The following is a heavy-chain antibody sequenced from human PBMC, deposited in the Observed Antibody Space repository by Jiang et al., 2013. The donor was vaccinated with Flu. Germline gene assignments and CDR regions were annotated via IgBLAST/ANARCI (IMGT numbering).Heavy chain of an antibody. CDR1: GGSISSSNYY. J-gene: IGHJ6*03. CDR2: IYYSGST. Sequence: GSGLVKPSETLSLTCTVSGGSISSSNYYWGWIRQPPGKGLEWIGSIYYSGSTYYNPSLKSRVTISVDRSRDQFSLRLSSVTATETAVYYCARHKDYYYYYMDVWGKGTTVTVSS. CDR3: ARHKDYYYYYMDV. V-gene: IGHV4-39*01.